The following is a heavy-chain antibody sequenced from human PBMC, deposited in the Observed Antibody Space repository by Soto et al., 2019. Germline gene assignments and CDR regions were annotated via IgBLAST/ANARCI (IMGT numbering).Heavy chain of an antibody. CDR2: IDYSGST. J-gene: IGHJ4*02. D-gene: IGHD4-17*01. V-gene: IGHV4-31*03. CDR3: ARDLSGCGDHDY. Sequence: QVQLQESGPGLVKPSQTLSLTCTVSGGSISSGGYYWSWIRQHPGKGLEWIGYIDYSGSTYYNPSLKSRVTISVDTSKTPFSLNLSSVTAADTAVYYCARDLSGCGDHDYWGQGTLVTVSS. CDR1: GGSISSGGYY.